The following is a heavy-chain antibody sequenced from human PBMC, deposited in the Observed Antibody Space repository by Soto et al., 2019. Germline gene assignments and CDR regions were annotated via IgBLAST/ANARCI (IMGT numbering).Heavy chain of an antibody. D-gene: IGHD3-3*01. CDR2: ISWNSGKI. CDR3: ARDGGLYYDFWSGYYSRINWFDP. J-gene: IGHJ5*02. Sequence: GGSLRLSCAVSGFTFDDYEMHWVRQGPGKGLEWVSSISWNSGKIGYADSVKGRFTISRDNAKNSLYLQMNSLRAEDTAVYYCARDGGLYYDFWSGYYSRINWFDPWGQGTLVTVSS. CDR1: GFTFDDYE. V-gene: IGHV3-9*01.